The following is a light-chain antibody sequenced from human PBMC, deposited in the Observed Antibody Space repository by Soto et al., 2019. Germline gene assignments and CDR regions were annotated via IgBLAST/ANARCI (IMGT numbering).Light chain of an antibody. CDR2: DAS. V-gene: IGKV3-11*01. CDR1: QSVSNY. CDR3: QQRSDWPPLT. J-gene: IGKJ4*01. Sequence: EIVLTQSPATLSLSPGERATLSCRASQSVSNYLAWYQQKPGQAPRLLIYDASNRATGIPARFSGSGSGTDSTLTISSLEAEDVAVYCCQQRSDWPPLTFGGGTKVEIK.